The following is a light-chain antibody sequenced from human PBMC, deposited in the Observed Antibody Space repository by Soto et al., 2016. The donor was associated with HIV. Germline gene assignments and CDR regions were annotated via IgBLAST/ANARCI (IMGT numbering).Light chain of an antibody. CDR3: QVWDASTDLVV. V-gene: IGLV3-21*03. CDR1: NVGSKS. CDR2: DDS. J-gene: IGLJ2*01. Sequence: SYVLTQPPSLSVAPRKTARITCGGNNVGSKSVQWYQQKPGQAPILVLYDDSDRPSGIPERSSGSNSGDTATLTISRVEAGDEADYYCQVWDASTDLVVFGGGTKLTV.